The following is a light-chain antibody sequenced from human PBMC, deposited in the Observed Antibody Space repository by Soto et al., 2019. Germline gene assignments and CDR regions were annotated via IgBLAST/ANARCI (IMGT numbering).Light chain of an antibody. J-gene: IGKJ2*01. Sequence: DIPLTQSPSFLSASVGDRVTITCRASQGISSYLAWYQQKPGKAPKLLIYAASTLQSGVPSRFSGSGSGTEFTVTISSLQPEDFATYYCQQLNSYPYTFGQGTKLEIK. CDR2: AAS. V-gene: IGKV1-9*01. CDR1: QGISSY. CDR3: QQLNSYPYT.